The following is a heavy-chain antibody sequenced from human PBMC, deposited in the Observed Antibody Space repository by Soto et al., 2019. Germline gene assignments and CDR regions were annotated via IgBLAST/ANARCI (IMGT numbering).Heavy chain of an antibody. CDR2: IYPGDSDT. CDR1: GYSFTSYW. Sequence: GESLKISCKGSGYSFTSYWIGWVRQMPGKGLEWMGIIYPGDSDTRYSPSFQGQVTISADKSISTAYLQWSSLKASDTAMYYCARRTAGGVGDYDYVWGSQTTNCFDPWGQGTLVTVSS. D-gene: IGHD3-16*01. CDR3: ARRTAGGVGDYDYVWGSQTTNCFDP. V-gene: IGHV5-51*01. J-gene: IGHJ5*02.